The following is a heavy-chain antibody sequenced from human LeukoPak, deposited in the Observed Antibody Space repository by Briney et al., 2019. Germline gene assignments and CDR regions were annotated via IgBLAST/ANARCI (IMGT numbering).Heavy chain of an antibody. V-gene: IGHV4-59*01. J-gene: IGHJ4*02. Sequence: SETLSLTCTVSGGSISSYYWSWIRQPPAKGLEWIGYIYYSGSTNYNPSLKSRVTISVDTSKNQFSLKLSSVTAADTAVYYCARVRAAGTGPDYWGQGTLVTVSS. CDR1: GGSISSYY. CDR2: IYYSGST. D-gene: IGHD6-13*01. CDR3: ARVRAAGTGPDY.